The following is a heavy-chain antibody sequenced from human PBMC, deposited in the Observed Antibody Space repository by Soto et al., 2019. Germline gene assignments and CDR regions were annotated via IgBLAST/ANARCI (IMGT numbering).Heavy chain of an antibody. J-gene: IGHJ3*02. Sequence: GASVKVSCKASGYTFTSYDINWVRQATGQGLEWMGWMNPNSGNTGYAQKFQGRVTMTRNTSISTAYMELSSLRSEDTAVYYCARVLGYCSGPLCALDIWGQGTMVTVS. CDR1: GYTFTSYD. D-gene: IGHD2-15*01. CDR3: ARVLGYCSGPLCALDI. CDR2: MNPNSGNT. V-gene: IGHV1-8*01.